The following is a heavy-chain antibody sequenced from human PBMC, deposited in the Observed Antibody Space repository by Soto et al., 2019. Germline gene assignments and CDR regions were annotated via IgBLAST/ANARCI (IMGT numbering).Heavy chain of an antibody. CDR1: GGSFSGYY. CDR3: ARGRMGEDIVVVVAATPFDY. J-gene: IGHJ4*02. CDR2: INHSGST. Sequence: QVQLQQWGAGLLKPSETLSLTCAVYGGSFSGYYWSWIRQPPGKGLEWTGEINHSGSTNYNPSLKSRVTISVDTSKNQFSLKLSSVTAADTAVYYCARGRMGEDIVVVVAATPFDYWGQGTLVTVSS. V-gene: IGHV4-34*01. D-gene: IGHD2-15*01.